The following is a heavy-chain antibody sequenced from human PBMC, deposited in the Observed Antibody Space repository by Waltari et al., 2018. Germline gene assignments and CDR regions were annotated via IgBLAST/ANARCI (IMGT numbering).Heavy chain of an antibody. CDR2: ISAHDGNT. CDR3: ATAVGGNMEFDS. V-gene: IGHV1-18*01. Sequence: QVHLVQSGAEVKTPGASVKVSCKASAYTFSTYGLTWVRQAPGQGLAWLGWISAHDGNTNYAPSLQDRVTLTTDTSTYTAYMELNSLRPDDTAVYYCATAVGGNMEFDSWGHGSLVTVSS. J-gene: IGHJ4*01. CDR1: AYTFSTYG. D-gene: IGHD6-19*01.